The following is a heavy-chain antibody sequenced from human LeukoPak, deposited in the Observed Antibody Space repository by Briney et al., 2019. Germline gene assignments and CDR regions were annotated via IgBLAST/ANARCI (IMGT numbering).Heavy chain of an antibody. J-gene: IGHJ4*02. D-gene: IGHD4-11*01. CDR3: ARERCNFPDC. V-gene: IGHV4-61*01. CDR2: VYYSGIT. CDR1: GASVSSGRHY. Sequence: SETLSLTCTVCGASVSSGRHYWSWIRQPPGEGLEWIGCVYYSGITNYNPSLKSRVTTSVDTSKNQFSLNLNSVTAADTAVYYCARERCNFPDCWGQGTLVTVSS.